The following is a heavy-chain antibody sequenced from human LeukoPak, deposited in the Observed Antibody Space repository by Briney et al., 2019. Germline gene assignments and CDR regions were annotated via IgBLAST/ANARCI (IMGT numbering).Heavy chain of an antibody. D-gene: IGHD3-10*01. CDR2: INHSGST. CDR1: GGSFSGYY. CDR3: ARRVLLWFGALGEIDY. J-gene: IGHJ4*02. Sequence: SETLSLTCAVYGGSFSGYYWSWIRQPPGKGLEWIGEINHSGSTNYNPSLKSRVTISVDTSKNQFSLKLSSVTAADTAEYYCARRVLLWFGALGEIDYWGQGTLVTVSS. V-gene: IGHV4-34*01.